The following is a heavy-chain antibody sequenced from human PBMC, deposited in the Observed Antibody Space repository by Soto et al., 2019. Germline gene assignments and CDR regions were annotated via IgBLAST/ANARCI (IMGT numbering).Heavy chain of an antibody. CDR2: LYWSDDK. J-gene: IGHJ4*02. CDR3: AHAYDFWSGSYFDY. CDR1: GFSLSTSGVG. V-gene: IGHV2-5*01. D-gene: IGHD3-3*01. Sequence: QITLKESGPTLVKPTQTLTLTCTFSGFSLSTSGVGVGWIRQPPGKALEWLALLYWSDDKRYSPSLQSRLTITKDTSKNQVVLTLTNMDPVDTATYYCAHAYDFWSGSYFDYWGQGTLVTVSS.